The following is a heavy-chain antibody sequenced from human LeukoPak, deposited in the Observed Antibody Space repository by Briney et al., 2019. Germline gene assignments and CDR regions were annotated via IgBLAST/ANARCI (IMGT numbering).Heavy chain of an antibody. CDR3: ARDALGTGFDY. Sequence: PGRSLRLSCAASGFTFSSYAMHWVRQAPGKGLEWVAVISYDGSNKYYADSVKGRFTISRDNSKNTLYLQMNSLRAEDTAVYYCARDALGTGFDYWGQGTLVTVSS. CDR2: ISYDGSNK. J-gene: IGHJ4*02. CDR1: GFTFSSYA. D-gene: IGHD1-14*01. V-gene: IGHV3-30-3*01.